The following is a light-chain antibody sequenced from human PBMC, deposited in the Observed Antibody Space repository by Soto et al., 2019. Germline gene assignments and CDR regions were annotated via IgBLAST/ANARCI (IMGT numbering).Light chain of an antibody. J-gene: IGLJ1*01. Sequence: QAVVTQSPSASASLGASVKLTCTLSSAHSSYVIAWHQQQPEKGPRYLMKVDSDGSHSKGDGIPDRFSGSSSGAERYLFISSLQSEDEADYYCQTWGTGIQVFGAGTKLTVL. CDR1: SAHSSYV. CDR3: QTWGTGIQV. V-gene: IGLV4-69*01. CDR2: VDSDGSH.